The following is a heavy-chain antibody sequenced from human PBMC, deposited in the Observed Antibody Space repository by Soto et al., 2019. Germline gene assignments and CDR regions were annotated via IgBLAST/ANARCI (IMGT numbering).Heavy chain of an antibody. CDR3: ARGVDIVATIMGDYYYYYLDV. V-gene: IGHV1-69*02. Sequence: QVQLVQSGAEVKKPGSSVKVSCKAPGGTFSSYTITGVRQAPGQGLEWMGRIIPILGIANYAQKFQGRVTITPDKSTSTGYMEQSSLRSEETAVYYCARGVDIVATIMGDYYYYYLDVWGKGSTVTVSS. CDR2: IIPILGIA. D-gene: IGHD5-12*01. CDR1: GGTFSSYT. J-gene: IGHJ6*03.